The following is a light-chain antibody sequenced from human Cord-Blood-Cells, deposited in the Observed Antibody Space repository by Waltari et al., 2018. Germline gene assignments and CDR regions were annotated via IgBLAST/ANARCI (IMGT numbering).Light chain of an antibody. J-gene: IGLJ1*01. CDR2: GTS. V-gene: IGLV1-40*01. CDR3: QSYDSSLSGV. Sequence: QSVLTQPPSVSGAPGQRVTISCTGSSPNIGAGYDVHWDQQPPGTAPKPPLNGTSNWPSGVPDRFLGSKAGTAASLAITGLQAEDEADYYCQSYDSSLSGVFGTGTKVTVL. CDR1: SPNIGAGYD.